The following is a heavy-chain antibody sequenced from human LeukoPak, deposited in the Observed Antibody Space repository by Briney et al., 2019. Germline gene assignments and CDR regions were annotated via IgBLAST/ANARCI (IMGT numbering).Heavy chain of an antibody. D-gene: IGHD3-22*01. CDR3: ARVLPYFFDKSGDSFDI. V-gene: IGHV4-61*01. CDR1: SGSVSSGSSY. Sequence: SETLSLTCTVSSGSVSSGSSYWSWIRQPPGKGLEWIGYLYYSGSTNYNHSLKSRVTISVDTSKNPFSLKLSSVNAADTAVYYCARVLPYFFDKSGDSFDIWGQGTMVTVSS. J-gene: IGHJ3*02. CDR2: LYYSGST.